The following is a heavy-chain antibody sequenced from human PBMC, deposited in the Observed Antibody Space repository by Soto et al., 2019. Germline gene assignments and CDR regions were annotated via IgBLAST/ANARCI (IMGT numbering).Heavy chain of an antibody. J-gene: IGHJ4*02. CDR1: GGSISSYY. Sequence: SXTLSLTRTVSGGSISSYYCSWIRQPPGKGLEWIGYIYYSGSTNYNPSLKSRVTISVDTSKNQFSLKLSSVHAADTAVYYCARFDSGGNSGCDYWGLGTLVTVSS. D-gene: IGHD4-17*01. CDR3: ARFDSGGNSGCDY. V-gene: IGHV4-59*01. CDR2: IYYSGST.